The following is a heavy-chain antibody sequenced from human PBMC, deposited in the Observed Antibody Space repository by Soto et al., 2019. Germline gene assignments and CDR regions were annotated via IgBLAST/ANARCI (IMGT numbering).Heavy chain of an antibody. V-gene: IGHV3-23*01. D-gene: IGHD6-6*01. CDR2: ISGNGGST. CDR3: AKDRNFGPPLVRFDS. J-gene: IGHJ4*02. CDR1: GFTFSVYS. Sequence: GGSLRLSCGACGFTFSVYSMTWVRQAPWKGLEWVSAISGNGGSTYYADSVKGRFTISRDNSKSTLHLQMNSLRVEDTAVYYCAKDRNFGPPLVRFDSFGQRTLVTVCS.